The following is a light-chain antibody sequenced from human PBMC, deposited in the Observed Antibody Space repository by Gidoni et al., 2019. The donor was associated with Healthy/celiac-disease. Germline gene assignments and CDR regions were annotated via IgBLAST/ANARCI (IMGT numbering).Light chain of an antibody. V-gene: IGKV1-12*01. CDR3: QQANSFPFT. Sequence: DIQMTQSPSSVSASVGDRVTITCRATQYISSSLAWYQQKPGKAPKLLIYGASRLQTGVPLRFSGSGSGTDFTLTISSLQPEDFATYYCQQANSFPFTFGPGTKVDIK. J-gene: IGKJ3*01. CDR2: GAS. CDR1: QYISSS.